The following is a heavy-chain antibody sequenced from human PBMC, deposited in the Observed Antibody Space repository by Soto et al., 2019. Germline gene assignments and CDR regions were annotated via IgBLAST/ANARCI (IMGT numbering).Heavy chain of an antibody. V-gene: IGHV1-46*01. Sequence: ASVKVSCKASGYTFTSHYIHWVRQAPGQGLEWMGIINPSGGDTTYAQQFQGRVTMTRDTSTRTVYMELSSLRSEDTAVYYCARGGCGGECSFDYWGQGTLVTVSS. J-gene: IGHJ4*02. CDR3: ARGGCGGECSFDY. CDR1: GYTFTSHY. D-gene: IGHD2-21*01. CDR2: INPSGGDT.